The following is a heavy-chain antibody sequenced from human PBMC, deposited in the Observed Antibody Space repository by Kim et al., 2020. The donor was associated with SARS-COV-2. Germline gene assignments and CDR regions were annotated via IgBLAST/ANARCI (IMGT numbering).Heavy chain of an antibody. CDR3: AREGFPPAGFDY. D-gene: IGHD6-25*01. Sequence: SVKVSCKASGGTFSSYAISWVRQAPGQGLEWMGRIIPILGIANYAQKFQGRVTITADKSTSTAYMELSSLRSEDTAVYYCAREGFPPAGFDYWGQGTLVTVSS. J-gene: IGHJ4*02. V-gene: IGHV1-69*04. CDR2: IIPILGIA. CDR1: GGTFSSYA.